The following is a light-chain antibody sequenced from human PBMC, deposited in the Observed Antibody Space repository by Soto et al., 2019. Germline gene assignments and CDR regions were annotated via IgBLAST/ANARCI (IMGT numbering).Light chain of an antibody. J-gene: IGLJ1*01. Sequence: QSALTQPASVSGSPGQSITISCSGTTGDVRNYNLVSWYQQHPDKAPKLIIFEATKRPSGISNRFSGSKSASTASLTISGLQAEDEADYYCWSYEGSGVYVFGSGTKLTVL. V-gene: IGLV2-23*01. CDR1: TGDVRNYNL. CDR2: EAT. CDR3: WSYEGSGVYV.